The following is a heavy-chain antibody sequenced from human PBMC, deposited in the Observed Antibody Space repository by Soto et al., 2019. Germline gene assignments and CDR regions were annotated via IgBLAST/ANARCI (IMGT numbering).Heavy chain of an antibody. CDR1: GYTFTSYA. J-gene: IGHJ4*02. V-gene: IGHV1-3*05. CDR2: INAGNGNT. D-gene: IGHD3-10*01. Sequence: QVQLVQSGAEEKKPGASVKVSCKASGYTFTSYAMHWVRQAPGQRLEWMGWINAGNGNTKYSQKFQGRVTITRDTSASTAYMDLSSLRSEGTAVYYCARGGPPIDYWGQGTLVTVSS. CDR3: ARGGPPIDY.